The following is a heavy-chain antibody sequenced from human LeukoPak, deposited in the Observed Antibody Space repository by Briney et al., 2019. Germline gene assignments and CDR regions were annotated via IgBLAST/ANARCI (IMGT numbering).Heavy chain of an antibody. J-gene: IGHJ3*02. D-gene: IGHD3-22*01. CDR1: GYSFTSYW. V-gene: IGHV5-51*01. CDR2: IYPGDSDT. Sequence: GESLKISCKGSGYSFTSYWIGWVRQMPGEGLEWMGIIYPGDSDTRYSPSFQGQVTISADKSISTAYLQWSSLKASDTAMYYCAASSDSRIHAFDIWGQGTMVTVSS. CDR3: AASSDSRIHAFDI.